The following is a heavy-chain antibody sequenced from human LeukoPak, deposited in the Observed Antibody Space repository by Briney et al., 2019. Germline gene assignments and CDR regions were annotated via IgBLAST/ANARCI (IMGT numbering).Heavy chain of an antibody. J-gene: IGHJ6*02. CDR3: ARDRLTPSLHSYGYYYYYYGMDV. Sequence: ASVKVSCKASGYTFTSYGISWVRQAPGQGLEWMGWISVYNGNTNYAQKLQGRVTMTTDTSTSTAYMELRSLRSDDTAVYYCARDRLTPSLHSYGYYYYYYGMDVWGQGTTVTVSS. V-gene: IGHV1-18*01. CDR2: ISVYNGNT. CDR1: GYTFTSYG. D-gene: IGHD5-18*01.